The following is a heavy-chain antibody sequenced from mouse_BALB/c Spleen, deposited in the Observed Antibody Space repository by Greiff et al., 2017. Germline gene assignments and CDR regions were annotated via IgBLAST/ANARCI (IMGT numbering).Heavy chain of an antibody. J-gene: IGHJ4*01. V-gene: IGHV5-6-5*01. CDR2: ISSGGST. CDR3: SSGYGYGPYAMDY. Sequence: EVMLVESGGGLVKPGGSLKLSCAASGFTFSSYAMSWVRQTPEKRLEWVASISSGGSTYYPDSVKGRFTLSRDNARNILYLQMSSLRSEDTAMYLCSSGYGYGPYAMDYWGQGTSVTVSS. D-gene: IGHD2-2*01. CDR1: GFTFSSYA.